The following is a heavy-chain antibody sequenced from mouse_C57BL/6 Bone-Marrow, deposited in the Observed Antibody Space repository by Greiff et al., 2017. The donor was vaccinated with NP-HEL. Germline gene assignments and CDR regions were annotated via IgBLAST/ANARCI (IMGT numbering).Heavy chain of an antibody. CDR3: ARRWQLRLRFPWFAY. CDR1: GYTFTSYW. J-gene: IGHJ3*01. Sequence: QVQLQQPGAELVRPGTSVKLSCKASGYTFTSYWMHWVKQRPGQGLEWIGVIDPSDSYTNYNQKFKGKATLTVDTSSSTAYMQLSSLTSEDSAVYYCARRWQLRLRFPWFAYWGQGTLVTVSA. CDR2: IDPSDSYT. V-gene: IGHV1-59*01. D-gene: IGHD3-2*02.